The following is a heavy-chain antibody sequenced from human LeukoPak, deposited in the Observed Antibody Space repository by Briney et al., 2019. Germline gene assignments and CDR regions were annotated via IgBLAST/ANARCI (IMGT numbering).Heavy chain of an antibody. CDR1: GFTFSSYE. J-gene: IGHJ4*02. CDR3: ARQGIAALYYFDY. CDR2: IYYSGST. Sequence: GSLRLSCAASGFTFSSYEMNWVRQPPGKGLEWIGSIYYSGSTYYNPSLKSRVTISVDTSKNQFSLKLSSVTAADTAVYYCARQGIAALYYFDYWGQGTLVTVSS. V-gene: IGHV4-39*01. D-gene: IGHD6-13*01.